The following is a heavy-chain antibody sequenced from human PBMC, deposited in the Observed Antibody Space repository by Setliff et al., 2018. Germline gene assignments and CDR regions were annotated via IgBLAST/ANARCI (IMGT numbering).Heavy chain of an antibody. V-gene: IGHV3-23*01. CDR2: ITSSGRDT. D-gene: IGHD2-8*02. Sequence: GESLTISCATSGFTLSNYAMGWVRQAPGKGLEWVSVITSSGRDTYYTDSVKGRFTISRDNSDNTLYLQMNSLRDADTAIYYCVKGTLPYCTGPTCYPLDHWGQGTLVTVSS. CDR3: VKGTLPYCTGPTCYPLDH. CDR1: GFTLSNYA. J-gene: IGHJ4*02.